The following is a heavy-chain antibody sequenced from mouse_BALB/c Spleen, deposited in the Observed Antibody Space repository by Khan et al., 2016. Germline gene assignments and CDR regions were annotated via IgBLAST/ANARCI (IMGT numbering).Heavy chain of an antibody. J-gene: IGHJ2*01. Sequence: QVQLQQPGAELVKPGASVKLSCKASGYTFTSYWMHWVKQRPGQGLEWIGEINPSNGRTNYDEKFKTKATLTVDKSSSTAYMHLSSLTSEDCAVYYCARGGPNWDYLDYWGQGTTLTVSS. CDR1: GYTFTSYW. CDR2: INPSNGRT. D-gene: IGHD4-1*02. V-gene: IGHV1S81*02. CDR3: ARGGPNWDYLDY.